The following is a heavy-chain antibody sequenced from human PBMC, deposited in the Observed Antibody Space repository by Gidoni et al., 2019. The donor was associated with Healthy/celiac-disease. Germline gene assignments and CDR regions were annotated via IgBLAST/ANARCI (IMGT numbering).Heavy chain of an antibody. CDR1: GFTFSRYG. CDR3: ARDPKGYLTGEYYFDY. D-gene: IGHD5-12*01. Sequence: QVQLVESGGGVVQPGRSLRLSCAASGFTFSRYGMHWVRQAPGKGLEWVAVIWYDGSNKYYADSVKGRFTIARDNSKNTLYLQMNSLRAEDTAVYYCARDPKGYLTGEYYFDYWGQGTLVTVSS. CDR2: IWYDGSNK. V-gene: IGHV3-33*01. J-gene: IGHJ4*02.